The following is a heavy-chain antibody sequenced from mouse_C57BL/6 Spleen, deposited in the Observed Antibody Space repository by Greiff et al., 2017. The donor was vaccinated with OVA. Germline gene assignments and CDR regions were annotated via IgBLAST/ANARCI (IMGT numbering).Heavy chain of an antibody. V-gene: IGHV1-53*01. CDR2: INPSNGGT. CDR1: GYTFTSYW. Sequence: VPLQQPGTELVKPGASVKLSCKASGYTFTSYWMHWVKQRPGQGLEWIGNINPSNGGTNYNEKFKSKATLTVDKSSSTAYMQLSSLTSEDSAVYYCARGITTVVAFDYWGQGTTLTVSS. D-gene: IGHD1-1*01. J-gene: IGHJ2*01. CDR3: ARGITTVVAFDY.